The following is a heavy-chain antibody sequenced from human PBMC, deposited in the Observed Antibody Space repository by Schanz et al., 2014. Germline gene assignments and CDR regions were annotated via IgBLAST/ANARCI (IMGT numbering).Heavy chain of an antibody. D-gene: IGHD1-26*01. CDR2: ITGASDHI. CDR1: GLIFSNYV. V-gene: IGHV3-23*01. Sequence: EVQLLESGGGLVQPGGSLKLSCAASGLIFSNYVMSWVRQAPGKGLEWVSGITGASDHIDYADSVKGRFTVSRDNAENALYLQMNSLRAEDTGLYFCARGGSGSHYRLDYWGQGTLVTVSS. CDR3: ARGGSGSHYRLDY. J-gene: IGHJ4*02.